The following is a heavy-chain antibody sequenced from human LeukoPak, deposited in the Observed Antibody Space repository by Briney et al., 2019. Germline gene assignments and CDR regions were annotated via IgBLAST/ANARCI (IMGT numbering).Heavy chain of an antibody. CDR1: GDSVSSNSAA. J-gene: IGHJ4*02. V-gene: IGHV6-1*01. CDR3: ARLGSGSNY. Sequence: SQTLSLTCAISGDSVSSNSAAWIWIRQSPSRGLEWLGRTYYRSKWYTEYAVSVKSRITIDPDTSKNQFSLQLSSVNPEDTAVYYCARLGSGSNYWGQGTLVTVSS. CDR2: TYYRSKWYT. D-gene: IGHD3-10*01.